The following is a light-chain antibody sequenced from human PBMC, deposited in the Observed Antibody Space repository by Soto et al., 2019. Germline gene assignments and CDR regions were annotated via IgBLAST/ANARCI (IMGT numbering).Light chain of an antibody. V-gene: IGKV3-15*01. CDR3: PPSPTWPPRVP. J-gene: IGKJ1*01. Sequence: EIVMTQSPATLSVSPGERATLSCRASQSVSSNLAWYQQKPGQAPRLLIYGASTRATGIPARFSGSGSGTEFTLTLRSLQSAGFAVYYCPPSPTWPPRVPFGQGTKVEIK. CDR1: QSVSSN. CDR2: GAS.